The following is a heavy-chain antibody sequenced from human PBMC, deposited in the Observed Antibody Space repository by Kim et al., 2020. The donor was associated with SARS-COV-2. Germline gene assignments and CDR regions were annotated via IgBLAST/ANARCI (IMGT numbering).Heavy chain of an antibody. CDR2: IIPIFGTA. V-gene: IGHV1-69*13. CDR1: GDIFSSYA. J-gene: IGHJ4*02. D-gene: IGHD2-15*01. Sequence: SVKVSCKAPGDIFSSYAISWVRQAPGQGLEWMGGIIPIFGTANSAQKFQGRVTITADESTSTAYMELSSLRSEDTAVYYCATTPPFTGHSSFDYWGQGT. CDR3: ATTPPFTGHSSFDY.